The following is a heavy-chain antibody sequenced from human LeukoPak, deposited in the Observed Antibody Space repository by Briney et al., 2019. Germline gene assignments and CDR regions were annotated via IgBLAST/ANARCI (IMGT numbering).Heavy chain of an antibody. CDR3: ARDNWIEAHYFDY. CDR1: GFTFINYS. CDR2: ISTSSNYI. Sequence: GGSLRLSCTASGFTFINYSMNWVRQAPGKGLEWVSFISTSSNYIYYADSVKGRFTISRDNAKNSLYLQMNSLRAEDTAVYYCARDNWIEAHYFDYWGQGTLVTVSS. D-gene: IGHD1-20*01. V-gene: IGHV3-21*01. J-gene: IGHJ4*02.